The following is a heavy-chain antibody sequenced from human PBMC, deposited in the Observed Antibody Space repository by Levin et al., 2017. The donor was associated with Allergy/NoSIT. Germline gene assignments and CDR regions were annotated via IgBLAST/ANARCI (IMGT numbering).Heavy chain of an antibody. CDR1: GFSLSTSGMC. CDR2: IDWDDDK. V-gene: IGHV2-70*04. CDR3: ARIPYLGHSYGYYYGMDV. Sequence: KGSGPTLVKPTQTLTLTCTVSGFSLSTSGMCVSWVRQPPGKALEWLARIDWDDDKFYSKSLQTRLTISKDTSKNQVVLTMTNMDPVDTATYYCARIPYLGHSYGYYYGMDVWGPGTTVAVSS. D-gene: IGHD5-18*01. J-gene: IGHJ6*02.